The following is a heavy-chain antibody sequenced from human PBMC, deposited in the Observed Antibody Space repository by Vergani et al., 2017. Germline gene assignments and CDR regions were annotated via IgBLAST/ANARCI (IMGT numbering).Heavy chain of an antibody. J-gene: IGHJ6*02. D-gene: IGHD3/OR15-3a*01. CDR2: IDWDGDT. CDR1: GFSLNSRGVC. V-gene: IGHV2-70*20. Sequence: QVTLRESGPARVEVTQTLTLTCTFSGFSLNSRGVCLNWVRQPPGKALEWLALIDWDGDTYYTSSLRPWLTVSKDPTQNRVVLRMTNVGPGDTATYFCTQEFGEVPAGFYTCRFSGMDVWGHGATVTVSS. CDR3: TQEFGEVPAGFYTCRFSGMDV.